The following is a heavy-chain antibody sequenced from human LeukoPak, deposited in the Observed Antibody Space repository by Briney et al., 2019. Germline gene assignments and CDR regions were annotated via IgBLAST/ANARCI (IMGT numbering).Heavy chain of an antibody. J-gene: IGHJ6*02. Sequence: ASVKVSCTASGYTFTSYDINWVRQATGQGLEWMGWMNPNSGNTGYAQKFQGRVTMTRNTSISTAYMELSSLRSEDTAVYYCAREYGDYYYYYGMDVWGQGTTVTVSS. V-gene: IGHV1-8*01. D-gene: IGHD4-17*01. CDR2: MNPNSGNT. CDR1: GYTFTSYD. CDR3: AREYGDYYYYYGMDV.